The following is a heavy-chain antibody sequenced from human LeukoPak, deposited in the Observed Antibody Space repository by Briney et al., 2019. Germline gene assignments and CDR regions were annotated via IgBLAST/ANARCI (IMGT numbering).Heavy chain of an antibody. J-gene: IGHJ4*02. CDR3: ARAWGVVRDYIDY. V-gene: IGHV1-2*02. Sequence: GASVKVSCKASGYTFTGYYMHWVRQAPGQGLEWMGWINPNSGGTNYAQKFQGRVTMTRDTSISTAYMELSRLRSDDTAVYSCARAWGVVRDYIDYWGQGTLVTVSS. D-gene: IGHD3-22*01. CDR1: GYTFTGYY. CDR2: INPNSGGT.